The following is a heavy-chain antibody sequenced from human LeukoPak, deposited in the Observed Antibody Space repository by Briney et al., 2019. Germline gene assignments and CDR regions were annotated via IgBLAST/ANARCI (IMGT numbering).Heavy chain of an antibody. Sequence: GEALKISCKGSGYSFTSYWIIWVRQMPGKGLEWMGRIDPSDSYTNYSPSFQGHVTISADKSISTAYLQWSSLKASDTAMYYCASLNYDILTGYESSDYWGQGTLVTVSS. D-gene: IGHD3-9*01. CDR1: GYSFTSYW. J-gene: IGHJ4*02. V-gene: IGHV5-10-1*01. CDR2: IDPSDSYT. CDR3: ASLNYDILTGYESSDY.